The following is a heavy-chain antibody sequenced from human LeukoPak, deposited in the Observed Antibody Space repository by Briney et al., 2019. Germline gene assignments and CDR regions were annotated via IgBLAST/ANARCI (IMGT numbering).Heavy chain of an antibody. CDR3: ARHKDLGYSGKYFQH. CDR2: IIPIFRAA. D-gene: IGHD1-26*01. J-gene: IGHJ1*01. CDR1: GGTFRSFA. V-gene: IGHV1-69*01. Sequence: ASVKVSCKASGGTFRSFAISWVRQAPGQGVEWMGGIIPIFRAANYAQKFQGRVTITADESTSTAYMELSSLRSEDTAVYYCARHKDLGYSGKYFQHWGQGTLVTVSS.